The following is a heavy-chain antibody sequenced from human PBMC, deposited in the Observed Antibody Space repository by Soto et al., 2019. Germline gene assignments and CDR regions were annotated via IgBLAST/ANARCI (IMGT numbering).Heavy chain of an antibody. CDR1: GFTFSGYY. CDR3: ARDLLLAGDDAFDI. J-gene: IGHJ3*02. D-gene: IGHD3-10*01. CDR2: ISSSGSTI. V-gene: IGHV3-11*01. Sequence: GGSLRLSCAASGFTFSGYYMHWVRQASGKGLEWVSYISSSGSTIYYADSVKGRFTISRDNAKNSLYLQMNSLRAEDTAVYYCARDLLLAGDDAFDIWGQGTMVTVSS.